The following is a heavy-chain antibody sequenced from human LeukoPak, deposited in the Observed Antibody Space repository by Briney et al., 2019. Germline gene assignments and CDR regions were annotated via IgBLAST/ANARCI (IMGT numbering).Heavy chain of an antibody. Sequence: PGGSLRLSCAASGFTASSNCMSWVRQAPGKGLEWVSVIYSGGSTYYADSAKGRFTISRDNSKNTVYLQMNSLRAEDTAVYYCARRHYYDSSGYFLWAFDIWGQGTMVTVSS. V-gene: IGHV3-66*01. D-gene: IGHD3-22*01. J-gene: IGHJ3*02. CDR3: ARRHYYDSSGYFLWAFDI. CDR2: IYSGGST. CDR1: GFTASSNC.